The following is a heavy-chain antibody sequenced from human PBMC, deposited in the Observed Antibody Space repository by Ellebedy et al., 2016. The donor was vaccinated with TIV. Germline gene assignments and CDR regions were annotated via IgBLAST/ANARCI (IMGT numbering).Heavy chain of an antibody. CDR1: GGSLSSSSSY. V-gene: IGHV4-39*01. CDR3: ARWFGELLYVRWFDP. Sequence: SETLSLTCIVSGGSLSSSSSYWAWIRQPPGKGLEWIGSIYHSGSTNYNPSLKSRVTISVDTSKNQFSLKLTSVTAADTAEYYCARWFGELLYVRWFDPWGQGTLVTVSS. J-gene: IGHJ5*02. CDR2: IYHSGST. D-gene: IGHD3-10*01.